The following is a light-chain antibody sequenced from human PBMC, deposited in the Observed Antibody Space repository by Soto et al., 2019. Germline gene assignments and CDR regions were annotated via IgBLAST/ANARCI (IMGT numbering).Light chain of an antibody. CDR2: GAS. V-gene: IGKV3-20*01. CDR3: HGYADSPLT. J-gene: IGKJ4*01. CDR1: EPIRNTY. Sequence: EIVLTQSPDTLSLSPGERATLSCRTSEPIRNTYVAWYQQQPGQAPRLLIYGASSRALGITDRFSGRGSGTDFTLTICRLDPEDSALYYCHGYADSPLTFGGGTKVDIK.